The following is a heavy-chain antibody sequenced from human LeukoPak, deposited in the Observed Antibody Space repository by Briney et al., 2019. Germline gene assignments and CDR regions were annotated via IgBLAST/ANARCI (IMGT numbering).Heavy chain of an antibody. CDR1: GFTSRNYW. J-gene: IGHJ4*02. CDR2: IKPDGSDK. CDR3: ARGGHRQKEF. Sequence: PGGSLRLSCAASGFTSRNYWMTWVRQSPGKGLEWVAIIKPDGSDKYHVDSVKGRFTISRDNAKNSLYLQMSSLRAEDTAVYYCARGGHRQKEFWGQGTLVTVSS. D-gene: IGHD3-10*01. V-gene: IGHV3-7*01.